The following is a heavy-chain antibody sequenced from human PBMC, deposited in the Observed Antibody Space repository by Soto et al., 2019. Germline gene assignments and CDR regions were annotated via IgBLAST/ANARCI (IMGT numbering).Heavy chain of an antibody. J-gene: IGHJ4*02. CDR2: INAGNGNT. V-gene: IGHV1-3*05. Sequence: QVQLVQSGAEEKKPGASVKVSCKASGYTFASYAMHWVRQAPGQRLEWMGWINAGNGNTKYSQKFRGRVTITRDTSASTVYMELSSLRSEDTAVYYCARVSGWYFIDYWGQGTLVTVSS. CDR3: ARVSGWYFIDY. CDR1: GYTFASYA. D-gene: IGHD6-19*01.